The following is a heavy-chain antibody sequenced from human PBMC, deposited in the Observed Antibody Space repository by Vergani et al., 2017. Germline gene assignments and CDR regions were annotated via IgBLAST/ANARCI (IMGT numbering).Heavy chain of an antibody. CDR2: IIPILGIA. V-gene: IGHV1-69*08. CDR1: GGTFSSYT. J-gene: IGHJ4*02. Sequence: QVQLVQSGAEVKKPGSSVKVSCKASGGTFSSYTISWVRQAPGQGLEWMGRIIPILGIANYAQKFQGRVTITADKSTSTAYMELSSLRSEDTAVYYCARDDRDFWSGYYTGFDYWGQGTLVTVSS. CDR3: ARDDRDFWSGYYTGFDY. D-gene: IGHD3-3*01.